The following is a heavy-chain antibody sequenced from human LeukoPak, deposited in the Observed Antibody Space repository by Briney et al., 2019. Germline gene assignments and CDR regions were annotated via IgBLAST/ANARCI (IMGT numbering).Heavy chain of an antibody. V-gene: IGHV1-2*04. CDR2: INPNSGGT. D-gene: IGHD3-22*01. CDR3: ARAPPSEGSSGYYYYYGMDV. J-gene: IGHJ6*02. Sequence: VASVKVSCKASGYTFTGYYMHWVRQAPGQGLKWMGWINPNSGGTNYAQKFQGWVTMTRDTSISTAYMELSRLRSDDTAVYYCARAPPSEGSSGYYYYYGMDVWGQGTTVTVSS. CDR1: GYTFTGYY.